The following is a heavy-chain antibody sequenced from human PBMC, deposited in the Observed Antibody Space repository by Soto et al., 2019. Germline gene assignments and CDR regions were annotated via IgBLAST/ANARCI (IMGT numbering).Heavy chain of an antibody. Sequence: PGGSLRLSCAASGFTFSSYGMHWVRQAPGKGLEWVAVIWYDGSNKYYADSVKGRFTISRDNSKNTLYLQMNSLRAEDTAVYYCARPRGFGVVIPLDYWGQGTLVTVSS. V-gene: IGHV3-33*08. CDR3: ARPRGFGVVIPLDY. CDR1: GFTFSSYG. CDR2: IWYDGSNK. D-gene: IGHD3-3*01. J-gene: IGHJ4*02.